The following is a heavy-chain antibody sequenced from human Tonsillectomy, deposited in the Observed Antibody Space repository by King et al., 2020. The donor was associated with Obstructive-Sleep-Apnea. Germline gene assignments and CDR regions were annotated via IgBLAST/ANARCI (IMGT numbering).Heavy chain of an antibody. V-gene: IGHV3-9*01. CDR2: ISWNSGSI. Sequence: QLVQSGGGLVQPGRSLRLSCAASGFTFDDYAMHWVRQAPGKCLEWVSGISWNSGSIGYADSVKGRFTISRDNAKNSLYLQMNRLRAEDTALYYCAKGGTGYSTGHDYWGQGTLVTVSS. D-gene: IGHD6-25*01. J-gene: IGHJ4*02. CDR1: GFTFDDYA. CDR3: AKGGTGYSTGHDY.